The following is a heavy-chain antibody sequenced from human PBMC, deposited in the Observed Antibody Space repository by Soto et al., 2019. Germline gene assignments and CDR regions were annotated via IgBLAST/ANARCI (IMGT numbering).Heavy chain of an antibody. CDR3: ARVFKTMTFYYGMDV. CDR1: GGSISSGGYL. Sequence: QVQLQEAGPGLVRPSQSLSLICTVSGGSISSGGYLWSWIRQRPGKGLEWMGYIYYTGSTDYNPSLESRITISVDTSQNQFSLKLTSVTAADTAVYFCARVFKTMTFYYGMDVWGHGTTVIVSS. V-gene: IGHV4-31*03. CDR2: IYYTGST. J-gene: IGHJ6*02.